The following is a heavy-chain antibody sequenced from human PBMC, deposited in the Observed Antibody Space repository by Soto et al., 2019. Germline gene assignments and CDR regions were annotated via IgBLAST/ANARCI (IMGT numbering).Heavy chain of an antibody. J-gene: IGHJ4*02. CDR2: INTDGTST. V-gene: IGHV3-74*01. CDR1: GFTFSSYW. Sequence: EVQLVESGGDLVQPGGSLRLSCAASGFTFSSYWMHWVRQVPGKGLVWVSRINTDGTSTTYADSAKGRFTISRDNAKNTLYLQMNSLRAEDTAVYFCARDPNGDSDYWGQGTLVTVSS. CDR3: ARDPNGDSDY. D-gene: IGHD4-17*01.